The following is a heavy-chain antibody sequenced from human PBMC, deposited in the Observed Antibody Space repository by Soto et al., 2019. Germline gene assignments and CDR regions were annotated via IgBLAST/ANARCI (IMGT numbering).Heavy chain of an antibody. V-gene: IGHV3-33*01. CDR1: GFTFSSYG. Sequence: QVQLVESGGGVVQPGRYLRLSCEASGFTFSSYGMHWVRQAPGKGLEWVEVIWYDGSNKYYADSEKGRFTISRDNSKNTLYLQMNSVRAEDTAVYYFARDPMTTVSAMIYYYYGMYVCGQGTTVTVSS. J-gene: IGHJ6*02. CDR2: IWYDGSNK. D-gene: IGHD4-17*01. CDR3: ARDPMTTVSAMIYYYYGMYV.